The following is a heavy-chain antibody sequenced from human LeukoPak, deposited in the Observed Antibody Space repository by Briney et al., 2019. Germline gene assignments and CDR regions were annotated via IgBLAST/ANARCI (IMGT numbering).Heavy chain of an antibody. CDR2: ISPNSGDT. V-gene: IGHV1-2*02. Sequence: ASVRVSCKASGYTFTGHYMHWVRQAPGQGLEWMGWISPNSGDTDYAQRFQGRVTMTRDTSISTAYMELSRLRSDDTAVYYCARAAIAVAGDYHYHYMDVWGKGTTVTVSS. J-gene: IGHJ6*03. D-gene: IGHD6-19*01. CDR3: ARAAIAVAGDYHYHYMDV. CDR1: GYTFTGHY.